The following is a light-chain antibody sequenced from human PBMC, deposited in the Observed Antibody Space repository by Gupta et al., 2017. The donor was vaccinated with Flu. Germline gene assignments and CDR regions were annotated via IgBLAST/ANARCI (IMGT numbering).Light chain of an antibody. CDR1: SSNIGAGYD. Sequence: QSVLTQPPSVSAAPGQRVTISCTGSSSNIGAGYDVHWYQQLPGTAPNVLIYVSSNRHSGVPDRFFASKSGTSASLTITGLQAEDEADYYCQSDDTSRSGWVFGGGTKLTVL. CDR2: VSS. CDR3: QSDDTSRSGWV. J-gene: IGLJ3*02. V-gene: IGLV1-40*01.